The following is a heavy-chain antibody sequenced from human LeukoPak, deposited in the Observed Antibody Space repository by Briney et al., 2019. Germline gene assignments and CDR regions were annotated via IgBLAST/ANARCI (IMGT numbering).Heavy chain of an antibody. CDR3: ARGGDYGSGSFRWRHFDS. CDR2: ISYDGRNE. CDR1: GFIFSSYA. D-gene: IGHD3-10*01. J-gene: IGHJ4*02. V-gene: IGHV3-30*04. Sequence: GGSLRLSCEASGFIFSSYAMHWVRQAPGKGLEWVAVISYDGRNENYADSVKGRFTISRDNPKNTLYLQMNSLRTEDTAVYYCARGGDYGSGSFRWRHFDSWGQGTLVTVSS.